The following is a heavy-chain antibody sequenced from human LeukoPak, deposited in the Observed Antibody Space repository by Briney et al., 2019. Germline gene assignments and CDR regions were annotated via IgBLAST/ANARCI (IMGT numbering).Heavy chain of an antibody. CDR2: IIPIFGTA. CDR3: ARSITIFGVVIFENYYYYMDV. Sequence: SVKVSCKASGGTFSSYAISWVRQAPGQGLEWMGGIIPIFGTANYAQKFQGRVTITTDESTSTAYMELSSLRSEDTAVYYCARSITIFGVVIFENYYYYMDVWGKGTTVTVSS. D-gene: IGHD3-3*01. J-gene: IGHJ6*03. V-gene: IGHV1-69*05. CDR1: GGTFSSYA.